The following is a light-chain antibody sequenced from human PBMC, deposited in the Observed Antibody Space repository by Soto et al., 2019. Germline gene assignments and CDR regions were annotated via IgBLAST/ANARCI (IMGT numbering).Light chain of an antibody. CDR3: SSWDDSLNAVL. CDR2: SNN. CDR1: SSNIERNP. Sequence: QSVLTQPPSASGTPGQRVTISCSGSSSNIERNPVSWYHQLPGTAPKLLIFSNNERPSGVPDRFSGSKSGTSAALAINELQSEDEADYFCSSWDDSLNAVLFGGGTKLTVL. V-gene: IGLV1-44*01. J-gene: IGLJ2*01.